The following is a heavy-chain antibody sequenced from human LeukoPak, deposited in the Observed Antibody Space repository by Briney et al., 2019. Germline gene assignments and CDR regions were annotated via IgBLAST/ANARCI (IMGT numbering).Heavy chain of an antibody. D-gene: IGHD4-11*01. V-gene: IGHV1-2*06. CDR2: ISPNSGGT. CDR1: GYTFTGYY. CDR3: ARPNDYSNYIDY. Sequence: GASVKVSCKASGYTFTGYYMHWVRQAPGQGLEWMGRISPNSGGTNYAQKFQGRVTMTRDTSISTAYMELSRLRSDDTAVYYCARPNDYSNYIDYWGQGTLVTVSS. J-gene: IGHJ4*02.